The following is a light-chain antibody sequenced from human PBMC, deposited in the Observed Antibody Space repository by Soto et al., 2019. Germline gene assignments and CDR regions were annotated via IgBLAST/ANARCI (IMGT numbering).Light chain of an antibody. V-gene: IGKV3-20*01. CDR1: HSVITNY. Sequence: EIVVTQSPATLSLSPGERATLSCRTSHSVITNYIAWYQHKVGQAPRLLIYGASRRAAGIPDRFSGSGSETDFTLTISRLEPEAFAVYYCQHYTSSFFAFGQGTNLEI. CDR3: QHYTSSFFA. J-gene: IGKJ2*01. CDR2: GAS.